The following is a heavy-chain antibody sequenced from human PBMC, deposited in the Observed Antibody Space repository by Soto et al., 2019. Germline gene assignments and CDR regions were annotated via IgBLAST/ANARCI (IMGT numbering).Heavy chain of an antibody. V-gene: IGHV4-39*01. CDR1: GGSISSSSYY. D-gene: IGHD5-12*01. CDR2: IYYSGST. Sequence: SETLSLTCTVSGGSISSSSYYWGWIRQPPGKGLEWIGSIYYSGSTYYNPSLKSRVTISVDTSKNQFSLKLSSVTAADTALYYCAVVWNIVATIGGWFDPWGQGTLVTVSS. CDR3: AVVWNIVATIGGWFDP. J-gene: IGHJ5*02.